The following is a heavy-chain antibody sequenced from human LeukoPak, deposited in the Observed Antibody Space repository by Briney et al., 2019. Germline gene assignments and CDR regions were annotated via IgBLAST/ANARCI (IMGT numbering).Heavy chain of an antibody. CDR2: IKEDGSER. CDR1: GCTFSSYY. Sequence: PGGSLRLSCVASGCTFSSYYMSWIRQAPGKGLEWVANIKEDGSERYYVDSMKGRFTISRDNAKNSLYLQMNSLRAEDTAVYYCARELYGDYFFDYWRQATQVTVSS. CDR3: ARELYGDYFFDY. D-gene: IGHD4-17*01. J-gene: IGHJ4*02. V-gene: IGHV3-7*01.